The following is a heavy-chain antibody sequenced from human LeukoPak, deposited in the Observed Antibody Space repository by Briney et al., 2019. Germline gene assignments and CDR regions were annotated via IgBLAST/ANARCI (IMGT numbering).Heavy chain of an antibody. J-gene: IGHJ1*01. CDR3: AIMHGYYDGSGYWVQ. V-gene: IGHV3-23*01. CDR2: FSGSSGST. CDR1: GFTFSDYA. Sequence: GGSLRLSCAASGFTFSDYAMSWVRQAPGKGLEWVSGFSGSSGSTFYADSVKGRFTISRDKPKNTLYMQMNSLRDEDTALYYCAIMHGYYDGSGYWVQWGQGTLVTVSS. D-gene: IGHD3-22*01.